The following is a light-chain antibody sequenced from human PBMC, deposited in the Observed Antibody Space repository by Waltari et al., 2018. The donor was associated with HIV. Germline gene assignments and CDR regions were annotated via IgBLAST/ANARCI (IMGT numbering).Light chain of an antibody. CDR1: RSNIGAGSV. CDR2: GDN. CDR3: QSYDSSLV. Sequence: QSVLTQPPSVSGAPGQRLTISCTGSRSNIGAGSVVHWYQQIAGAAPKLLIYGDNNRPSGVPDRFSGSKSGTSASLAITGLQAEDAADYYCQSYDSSLVFGGGTKLTV. J-gene: IGLJ2*01. V-gene: IGLV1-40*01.